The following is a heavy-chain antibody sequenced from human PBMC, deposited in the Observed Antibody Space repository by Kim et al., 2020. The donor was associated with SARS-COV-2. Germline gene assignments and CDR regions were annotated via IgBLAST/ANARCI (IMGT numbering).Heavy chain of an antibody. J-gene: IGHJ4*02. V-gene: IGHV3-23*01. Sequence: YYADSVKGRFTISRDNSKNTLYLQMNSLRAEDTAVYYCAKSLAAPPYFDYWGQGTLVTVSS. CDR3: AKSLAAPPYFDY. D-gene: IGHD2-15*01.